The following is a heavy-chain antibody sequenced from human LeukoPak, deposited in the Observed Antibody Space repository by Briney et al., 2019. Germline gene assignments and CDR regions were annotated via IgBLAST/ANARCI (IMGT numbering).Heavy chain of an antibody. J-gene: IGHJ6*03. CDR2: IYFTGNT. CDR1: GGSIRSSSYY. V-gene: IGHV4-39*07. Sequence: SETLSLTCTVSGGSIRSSSYYWGWIRQPPGTGLEWIGSIYFTGNTYYNPSLKTRVTISIDTSKNQFSLKLSSVTAADTAVYYCARSSGWPYYYYYMDVWGKGTTVTISS. D-gene: IGHD6-19*01. CDR3: ARSSGWPYYYYYMDV.